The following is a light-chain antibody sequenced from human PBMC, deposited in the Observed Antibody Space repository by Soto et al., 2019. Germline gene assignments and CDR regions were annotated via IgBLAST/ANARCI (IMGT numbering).Light chain of an antibody. J-gene: IGKJ4*01. V-gene: IGKV1-8*01. CDR1: EGINSY. CDR3: QQYYAYPLS. Sequence: AIRMTQSPSSFSASPGDRVTITCRASEGINSYLAWYQQKPGKAPNLLIYGTSTLQSGVPSRFSGSGSGTDFTLTISHLQSEDVASYYCQQYYAYPLSFGGGTKVEIK. CDR2: GTS.